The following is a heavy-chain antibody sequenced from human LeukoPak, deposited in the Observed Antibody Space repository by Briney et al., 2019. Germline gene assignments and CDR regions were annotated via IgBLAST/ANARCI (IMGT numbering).Heavy chain of an antibody. D-gene: IGHD3-16*01. CDR1: GYSFINYW. V-gene: IGHV5-51*01. J-gene: IGHJ4*02. Sequence: GESLQISCKGSGYSFINYWIGWVRQMPGKGLEWMGIIYPGDFDTRYSPSFQGQVTISADKSISTAYLQWSSLKASDTAMYYYARLSRTVWARGVMPHRCYFDYWGQGTLVTVSS. CDR2: IYPGDFDT. CDR3: ARLSRTVWARGVMPHRCYFDY.